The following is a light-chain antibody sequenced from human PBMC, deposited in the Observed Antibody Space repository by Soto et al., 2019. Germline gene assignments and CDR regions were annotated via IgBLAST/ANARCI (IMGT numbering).Light chain of an antibody. CDR2: GAS. CDR1: QSVSTN. J-gene: IGKJ4*01. V-gene: IGKV3-15*01. Sequence: EVVVTQSPATLSVSPGERVTLSCRASQSVSTNLAWYQQKPGQAPRHLISGASTRATDIPARFSGSGSGTEFTLTISSLKSEDFAVYYCQQYNNWPLTFGGGTKVEIK. CDR3: QQYNNWPLT.